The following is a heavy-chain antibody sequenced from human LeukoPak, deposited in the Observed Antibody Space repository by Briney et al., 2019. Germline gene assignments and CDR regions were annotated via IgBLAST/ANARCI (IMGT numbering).Heavy chain of an antibody. CDR2: IKSKIDGGTT. CDR3: AEQNIEVVATRTRALDI. D-gene: IGHD2-15*01. V-gene: IGHV3-15*01. J-gene: IGHJ3*02. CDR1: RFTLGDVW. Sequence: GGSLRLSCIAPRFTLGDVWETRLRQAPGKGLEWVGRIKSKIDGGTTDYAAPVKGRFTISRDDSTNTLNLQMNSLKGEDTAVYYCAEQNIEVVATRTRALDIWAKGQWSPSLQ.